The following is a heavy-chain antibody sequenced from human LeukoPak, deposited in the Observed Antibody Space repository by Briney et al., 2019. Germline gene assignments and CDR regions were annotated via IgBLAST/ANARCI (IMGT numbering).Heavy chain of an antibody. Sequence: GGSLRLSCAASGFTFSSYWMHWVRHTPGKGLMWVSRIKSDGSTIYADSVKGRFTISRDNAKNMVYLQMNSLRAEDTAMYYCARAITYFYGSVTYDWFDPWGQGTLVTVSS. CDR3: ARAITYFYGSVTYDWFDP. J-gene: IGHJ5*02. V-gene: IGHV3-74*01. CDR1: GFTFSSYW. D-gene: IGHD3-10*01. CDR2: IKSDGST.